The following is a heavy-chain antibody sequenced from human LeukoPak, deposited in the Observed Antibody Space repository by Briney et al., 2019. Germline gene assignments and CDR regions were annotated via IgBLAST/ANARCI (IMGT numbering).Heavy chain of an antibody. Sequence: GGSLRLSCAASGFTFSNYDMHWVRQAPGKGLEWVAFIQYSGSKKYYEDSVEGRFTISRDNSKNTLSVQMNSLRTEDTAVYYCAKGGRHGHRSYERGYFDFWGQGALVTVSS. D-gene: IGHD5-12*01. CDR2: IQYSGSKK. V-gene: IGHV3-30*02. CDR1: GFTFSNYD. CDR3: AKGGRHGHRSYERGYFDF. J-gene: IGHJ4*02.